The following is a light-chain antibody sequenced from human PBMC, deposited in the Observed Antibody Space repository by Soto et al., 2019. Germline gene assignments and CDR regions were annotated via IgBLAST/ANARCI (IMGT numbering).Light chain of an antibody. CDR1: QSVSRNS. Sequence: EIVLTQSPGTLSLSPGERATLSCMASQSVSRNSLAWYQQQPGQAPRLLIYGASSRATDIPDRFSGSGSGTEFTHIVSRLEPEDFAVSFCQQYGTSPPTFGPGTKVDIK. CDR3: QQYGTSPPT. CDR2: GAS. J-gene: IGKJ3*01. V-gene: IGKV3-20*01.